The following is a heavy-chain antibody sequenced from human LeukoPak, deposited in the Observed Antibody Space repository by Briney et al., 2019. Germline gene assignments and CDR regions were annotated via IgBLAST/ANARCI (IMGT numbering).Heavy chain of an antibody. J-gene: IGHJ4*02. Sequence: GGCLRLSCAASGFTFSSYSMNWVRQAPGKGLEWDSSISSSSTYIYYADSVKGRFTISRDNAKNSLYLQMNSLRAEDTAVYYCARDRDDSRLTTDDYWGQGTLVTVSS. CDR1: GFTFSSYS. CDR3: ARDRDDSRLTTDDY. D-gene: IGHD4-17*01. CDR2: ISSSSTYI. V-gene: IGHV3-21*01.